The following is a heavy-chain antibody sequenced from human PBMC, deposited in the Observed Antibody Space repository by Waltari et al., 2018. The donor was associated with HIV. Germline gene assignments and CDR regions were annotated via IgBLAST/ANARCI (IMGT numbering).Heavy chain of an antibody. CDR1: VGSFSDSY. CDR3: ARGGNYYRSGSYYKLDY. J-gene: IGHJ4*02. CDR2: INHSGST. D-gene: IGHD3-10*01. Sequence: QVQLQQWGAGLLKPSEAMSLTCAVYVGSFSDSYWSWIRQPPGKGLEWIGEINHSGSTNYNPSLNSRVTISVDTSKNQFSLKLSSVTAADTAVYYCARGGNYYRSGSYYKLDYWGQGTLVTVSS. V-gene: IGHV4-34*01.